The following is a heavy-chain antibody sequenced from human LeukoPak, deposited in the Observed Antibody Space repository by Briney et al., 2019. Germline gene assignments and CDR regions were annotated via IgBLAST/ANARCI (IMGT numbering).Heavy chain of an antibody. CDR1: GFTFDDYA. CDR2: ITWNRDNI. D-gene: IGHD3-10*01. J-gene: IGHJ3*02. CDR3: AKGRGRSASSAFDI. Sequence: GGSLRLSCTVSGFTFDDYAMHWVRHTPGKGLEWVAGITWNRDNIGYGDSVKGRFTISRDNSKNTLYLQMNSLRAEDTAVYYCAKGRGRSASSAFDIWGQGTMVTVSS. V-gene: IGHV3-9*01.